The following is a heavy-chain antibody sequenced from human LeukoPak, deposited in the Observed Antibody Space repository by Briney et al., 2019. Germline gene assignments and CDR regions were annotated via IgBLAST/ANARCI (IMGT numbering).Heavy chain of an antibody. CDR1: GFTFDDYG. CDR3: ARGKYNWNDDYYYYYMDV. D-gene: IGHD1-1*01. V-gene: IGHV3-20*04. CDR2: INWNGGST. Sequence: GGSLRLSCAASGFTFDDYGMSWVRQAPGKGLEWVSGINWNGGSTGYADSVKGRFTISRDNAKNSLYLRMNSLRAEDTALYYCARGKYNWNDDYYYYYMDVWGKGTTVTVSS. J-gene: IGHJ6*03.